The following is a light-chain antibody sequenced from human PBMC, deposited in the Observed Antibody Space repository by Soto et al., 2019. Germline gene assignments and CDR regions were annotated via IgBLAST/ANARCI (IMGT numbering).Light chain of an antibody. Sequence: QSALTQSPSASGSPGQSATISCTGTSSDIGGYNSVSWYQQHPGKAPKVMIYDVTKRPSGVPDRFSGSKSGNTASLTVSALQAEDEADYYCSSYTDRKNLVFGTGTKLTVL. CDR3: SSYTDRKNLV. CDR1: SSDIGGYNS. V-gene: IGLV2-8*01. J-gene: IGLJ1*01. CDR2: DVT.